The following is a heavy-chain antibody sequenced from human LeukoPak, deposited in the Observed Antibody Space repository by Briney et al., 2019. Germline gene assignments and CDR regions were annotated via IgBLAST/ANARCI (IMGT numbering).Heavy chain of an antibody. Sequence: PGGSLRLSCTTSGYNLINYAMSWVRQAPGKGLEWVSSISNSSNYINYADSVKGRFTISRDNAKNSLYLQMNSLTAEDTAVYYCARDGDDYRQRYGDYWGQGTLVTVSS. V-gene: IGHV3-21*01. J-gene: IGHJ4*02. CDR1: GYNLINYA. CDR3: ARDGDDYRQRYGDY. D-gene: IGHD4-11*01. CDR2: ISNSSNYI.